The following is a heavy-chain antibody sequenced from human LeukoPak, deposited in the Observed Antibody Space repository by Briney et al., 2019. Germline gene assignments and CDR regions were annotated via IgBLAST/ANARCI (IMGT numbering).Heavy chain of an antibody. CDR1: GDSISSGDYY. CDR3: ARDYGGKLDY. Sequence: TSETLSLTCTVSGDSISSGDYYWSWIRQPPGKGLEWLGYIYYSGSTDYNPSLMGRLTISVDTSKNQFSLTLTSVTEADTAVYYCARDYGGKLDYWGHGTLVTVSS. V-gene: IGHV4-61*08. J-gene: IGHJ4*01. CDR2: IYYSGST. D-gene: IGHD4-23*01.